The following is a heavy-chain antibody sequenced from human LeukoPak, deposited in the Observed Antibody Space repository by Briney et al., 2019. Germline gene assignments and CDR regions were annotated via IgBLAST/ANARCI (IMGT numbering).Heavy chain of an antibody. J-gene: IGHJ4*02. CDR2: IYYSGST. V-gene: IGHV4-59*08. CDR1: GGSISSYY. D-gene: IGHD4-17*01. Sequence: SETLSLTCTVSGGSISSYYWSWIRQPPGKGLEWIGYIYYSGSTNYNPSLKSRVTISVDTSKNQFSLKLSSVTAADTAVYYCAGLGTTSSNYWGQGTLVTVSS. CDR3: AGLGTTSSNY.